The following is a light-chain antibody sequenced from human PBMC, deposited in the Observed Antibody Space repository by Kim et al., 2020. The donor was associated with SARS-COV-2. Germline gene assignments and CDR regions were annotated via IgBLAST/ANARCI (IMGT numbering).Light chain of an antibody. CDR3: GTWDSSLNGLV. V-gene: IGLV1-51*01. J-gene: IGLJ2*01. Sequence: GPTVTLPCSGSNSNISQKYVSWYQPFPGTAPKLLIYDNNKRHSGIPDRFSGSKSGTSATLGITGLQTGDEADYYCGTWDSSLNGLVFGGGTQLTVL. CDR1: NSNISQKY. CDR2: DNN.